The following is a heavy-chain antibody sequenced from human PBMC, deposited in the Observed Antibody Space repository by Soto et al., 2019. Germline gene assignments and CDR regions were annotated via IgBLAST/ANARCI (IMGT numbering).Heavy chain of an antibody. J-gene: IGHJ4*02. CDR1: GGTFSSYT. V-gene: IGHV1-69*08. D-gene: IGHD6-13*01. CDR2: IIPILGIA. CDR3: ARDRGIAAASGYFDY. Sequence: QVQLVQSGAEVKKPGSSVKVSCKASGGTFSSYTISWVRQAPGQGLEWMGRIIPILGIANYAQKFQGRVTITADKSTSTAYMELSSLRSEDTAVYYCARDRGIAAASGYFDYWGQGTLGTVSS.